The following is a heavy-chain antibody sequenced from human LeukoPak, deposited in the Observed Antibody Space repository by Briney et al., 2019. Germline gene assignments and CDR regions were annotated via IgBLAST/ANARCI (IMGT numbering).Heavy chain of an antibody. V-gene: IGHV3-33*08. CDR3: ARDLHVTMVRGVGLPIDS. J-gene: IGHJ4*02. CDR1: GFTFSSYG. Sequence: QPGRSLRLSCAASGFTFSSYGMHWVRQAPGKGLEWVADIWYDGTNKNYADSVKGRFTISRDNSKNTLYLQMNSLRAEDTAIYYCARDLHVTMVRGVGLPIDSWGQGTLVTVSS. CDR2: IWYDGTNK. D-gene: IGHD3-10*01.